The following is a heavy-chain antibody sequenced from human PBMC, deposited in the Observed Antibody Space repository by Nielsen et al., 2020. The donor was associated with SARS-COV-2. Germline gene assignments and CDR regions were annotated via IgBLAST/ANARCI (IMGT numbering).Heavy chain of an antibody. V-gene: IGHV3-66*01. CDR2: IYTDGST. CDR1: GFTISSSF. CDR3: ARAGALSSSWYSMDF. Sequence: GGSLRLSCGASGFTISSSFMSWVRQAAGKGLDWVSVIYTDGSTSHADSVKGRFTISRDNSKNTLYLQMNSLRAEDTAVYYCARAGALSSSWYSMDFWGQGTTVTVSS. J-gene: IGHJ6*02. D-gene: IGHD6-13*01.